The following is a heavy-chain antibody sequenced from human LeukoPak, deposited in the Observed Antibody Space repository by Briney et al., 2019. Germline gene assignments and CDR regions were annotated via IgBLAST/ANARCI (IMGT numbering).Heavy chain of an antibody. CDR2: MRGSGATT. V-gene: IGHV3-23*01. D-gene: IGHD5-24*01. Sequence: PGGSLRLSCAASGFTFSNYAMSWVRQAPGKGLEWVSVMRGSGATTYYADSVKGRFTISRDNSKNTLYLQMNSLRPEDTAVYYCARARFGYNRGPFDYWGQGILVTVSS. J-gene: IGHJ4*02. CDR3: ARARFGYNRGPFDY. CDR1: GFTFSNYA.